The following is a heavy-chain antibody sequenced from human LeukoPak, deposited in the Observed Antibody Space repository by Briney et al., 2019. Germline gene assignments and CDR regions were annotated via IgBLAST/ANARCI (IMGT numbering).Heavy chain of an antibody. D-gene: IGHD1-1*01. J-gene: IGHJ4*02. CDR1: GFIFSNYA. CDR2: ISRIGGST. CDR3: AKDFVGTGNFRGGDY. V-gene: IGHV3-23*01. Sequence: GGSLRLSCAASGFIFSNYALAWVRQAPGKGLEWVSGISRIGGSTHYADSVKGRFTISRDNSKNILYLQMNSLRAEDTAFYCAKDFVGTGNFRGGDYWGQGTLVTVSS.